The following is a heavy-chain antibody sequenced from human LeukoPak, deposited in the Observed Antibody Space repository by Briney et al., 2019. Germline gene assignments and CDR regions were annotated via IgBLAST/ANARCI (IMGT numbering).Heavy chain of an antibody. Sequence: GGSLRLSCAASGFTFSDYWMSWVRQAPGKGLEWVANIKQDGSEKYYVDSVKGRFTISRDNAKNSLYLQMNSLRAEDTAVYYCARGAVVPAARKDLMLPDIWGQGTMVTVSS. V-gene: IGHV3-7*01. J-gene: IGHJ3*02. CDR2: IKQDGSEK. D-gene: IGHD2-2*01. CDR3: ARGAVVPAARKDLMLPDI. CDR1: GFTFSDYW.